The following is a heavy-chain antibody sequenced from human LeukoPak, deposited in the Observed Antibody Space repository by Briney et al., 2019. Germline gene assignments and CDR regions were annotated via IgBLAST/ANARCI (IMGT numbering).Heavy chain of an antibody. CDR1: GYTFTSYY. V-gene: IGHV1-46*01. Sequence: GASVKVSCKASGYTFTSYYMHWVRQAPGQGLEWMGIINPSGGSTSYAQKFQGRVTMTRDTSTSTVYMELSSLRSEDTAVYYCASRTPAKQKAYSSGWGGHGFDPWGQGTLVTVSS. CDR2: INPSGGST. J-gene: IGHJ5*02. D-gene: IGHD6-19*01. CDR3: ASRTPAKQKAYSSGWGGHGFDP.